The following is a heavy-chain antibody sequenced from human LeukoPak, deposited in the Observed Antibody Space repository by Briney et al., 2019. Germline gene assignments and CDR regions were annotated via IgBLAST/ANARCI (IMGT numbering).Heavy chain of an antibody. D-gene: IGHD1-26*01. J-gene: IGHJ4*02. Sequence: GGSLRLSCAASGFTFSSYAMHWVRQAPGKGLEYVSAISSNGGSTYYANSVKGRFTISRDNAKNSLYLQMNSLRAEDTAVYYCARTYSGSLDYWGQGTLVTVSS. CDR1: GFTFSSYA. CDR3: ARTYSGSLDY. CDR2: ISSNGGST. V-gene: IGHV3-64*01.